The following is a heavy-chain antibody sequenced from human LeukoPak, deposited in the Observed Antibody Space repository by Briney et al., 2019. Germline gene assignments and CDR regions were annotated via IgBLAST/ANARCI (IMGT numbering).Heavy chain of an antibody. CDR3: ARSLNWNDGPTPSYFDY. J-gene: IGHJ4*02. V-gene: IGHV3-7*01. CDR2: IKQDGSEK. D-gene: IGHD1-20*01. Sequence: PGGSLRLSCAASGFTFSSHWMSWVRQAPGKGLEWVANIKQDGSEKYYVDSVKGRFTISRDNAKNSLYLQMNSLRAEDTAVYYCARSLNWNDGPTPSYFDYLGQGSLVTVSS. CDR1: GFTFSSHW.